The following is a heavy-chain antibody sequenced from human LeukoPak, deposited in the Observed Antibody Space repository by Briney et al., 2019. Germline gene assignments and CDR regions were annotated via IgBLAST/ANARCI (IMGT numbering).Heavy chain of an antibody. Sequence: ASVKVSCKASGYTFTGYDMHWVRQAPGQGLEWMGIINPSGGNTNYAQKLQSRVTMTTDTSTSTAYMELRSLRSDDTAVYYCARSEQWLAFDWFDPWGKGTLVTVSS. V-gene: IGHV1-46*01. CDR3: ARSEQWLAFDWFDP. J-gene: IGHJ5*02. D-gene: IGHD6-19*01. CDR1: GYTFTGYD. CDR2: INPSGGNT.